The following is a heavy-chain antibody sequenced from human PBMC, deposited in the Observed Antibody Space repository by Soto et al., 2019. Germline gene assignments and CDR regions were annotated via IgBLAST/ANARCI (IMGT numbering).Heavy chain of an antibody. CDR3: AREGAGWLLYQH. Sequence: AASVKVSCKASGGTFSSYAISWARQAPGQGLEWMGGIIPIFGTANYAQKFQGRVTITADESTSTAYMELSSLRSEDTAVYYCAREGAGWLLYQHWGQGTLVTVSS. J-gene: IGHJ1*01. CDR2: IIPIFGTA. V-gene: IGHV1-69*13. D-gene: IGHD3-3*01. CDR1: GGTFSSYA.